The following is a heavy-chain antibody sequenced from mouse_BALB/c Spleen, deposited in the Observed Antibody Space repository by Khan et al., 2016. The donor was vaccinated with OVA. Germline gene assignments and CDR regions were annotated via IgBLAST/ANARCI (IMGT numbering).Heavy chain of an antibody. CDR2: IYPGTDNT. D-gene: IGHD3-2*02. Sequence: KKDGAELVRPGASVKLSCKTSGYIFTSYWIHWVKQRSGQGLEWIARIYPGTDNTYYNEKLKDKATLTADKSSSTAYMQLSSLKSEDSAVSFCATKEALYYFDYWGQGTTLTVSS. CDR3: ATKEALYYFDY. V-gene: IGHV1-76*01. CDR1: GYIFTSYW. J-gene: IGHJ2*01.